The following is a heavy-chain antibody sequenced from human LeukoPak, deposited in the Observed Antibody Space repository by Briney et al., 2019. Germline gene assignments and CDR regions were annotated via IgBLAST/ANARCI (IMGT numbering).Heavy chain of an antibody. Sequence: GESLKISCKGSGYSFTSYWIGWVRQMPGKGLEWMGTIYPGDSDTRYSPSFQGQVTISADKSISTAYLQWSSLKASDTAMYYCARHSLGGGDCCRIDYWGQGTLVTVSS. D-gene: IGHD2-21*02. CDR1: GYSFTSYW. CDR2: IYPGDSDT. V-gene: IGHV5-51*01. J-gene: IGHJ4*02. CDR3: ARHSLGGGDCCRIDY.